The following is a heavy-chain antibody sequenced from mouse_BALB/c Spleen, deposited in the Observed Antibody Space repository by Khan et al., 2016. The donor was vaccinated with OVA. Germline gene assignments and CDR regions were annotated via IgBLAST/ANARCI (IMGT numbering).Heavy chain of an antibody. CDR1: GFTFSSFG. V-gene: IGHV5-17*02. Sequence: EVELVESGGGLVQPGGSRKLSCAASGFTFSSFGMHWVRQAPEKGLEWVAYLSSGSSTIYYADTGKGRFPISRDNPKHTLFLQMTSLRSEDTAMYYCARSGGLRRDYYYVMDYWGQGTSVTVSS. J-gene: IGHJ4*01. D-gene: IGHD2-2*01. CDR2: LSSGSSTI. CDR3: ARSGGLRRDYYYVMDY.